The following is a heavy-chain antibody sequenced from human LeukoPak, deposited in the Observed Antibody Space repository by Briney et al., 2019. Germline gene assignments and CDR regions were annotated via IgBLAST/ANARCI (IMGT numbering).Heavy chain of an antibody. CDR2: INPSGGST. J-gene: IGHJ4*02. CDR1: GYTFTSYY. Sequence: ASVKVSCKASGYTFTSYYMHWVRQAPGQGLEWMGIINPSGGSTSYAQKFQGRVTMTRDTSTSTVYMELSSLRSEDTAVYCCARDVSPGPFVMATIYWGQGTLVTVSS. CDR3: ARDVSPGPFVMATIY. V-gene: IGHV1-46*01. D-gene: IGHD5-24*01.